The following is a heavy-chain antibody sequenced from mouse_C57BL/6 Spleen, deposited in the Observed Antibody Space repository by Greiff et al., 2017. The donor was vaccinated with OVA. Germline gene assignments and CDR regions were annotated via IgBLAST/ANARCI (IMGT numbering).Heavy chain of an antibody. CDR2: IHPNSGST. V-gene: IGHV1-64*01. J-gene: IGHJ4*01. CDR1: GYTFTSYW. CDR3: ARAGYNCGKGALDY. D-gene: IGHD1-1*01. Sequence: QVQLQQPGAELVKPGASVKLSCKASGYTFTSYWMHWVKQRPGQGLEWIGMIHPNSGSTNYNETFKSKATLTVDQSSSTAYMQLSSLTSEDTAVEYAARAGYNCGKGALDYWGQGTSVTVSA.